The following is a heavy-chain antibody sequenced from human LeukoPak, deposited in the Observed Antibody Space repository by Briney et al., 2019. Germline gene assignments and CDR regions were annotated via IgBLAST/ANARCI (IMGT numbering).Heavy chain of an antibody. J-gene: IGHJ3*02. CDR2: ISSSGSAT. CDR1: GFTFSSYS. V-gene: IGHV3-23*01. D-gene: IGHD2-21*01. Sequence: GGSLRLSCAASGFTFSSYSMNWVRQAPGKGLEWVSAISSSGSATHFADSVKGRFIISRDNSKNTLYLEMKSLRAEDTALYFCAQDGYCGDTHCYTGAIEMWGQGTMVTVS. CDR3: AQDGYCGDTHCYTGAIEM.